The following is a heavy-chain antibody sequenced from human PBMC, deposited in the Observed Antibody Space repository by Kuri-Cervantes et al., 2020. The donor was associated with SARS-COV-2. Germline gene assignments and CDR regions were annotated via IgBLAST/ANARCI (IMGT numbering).Heavy chain of an antibody. CDR1: GYTFTSYG. Sequence: ASVKVSCKASGYTFTSYGISWVRQAPGQGLEWMGWISAYNGNTNCAQKLQGRVTMTTDISTSTAYMELRSLRSDDTAVYYCAREIERGTVVIAYMGYFDYWGQGTLVTVSS. D-gene: IGHD4-23*01. V-gene: IGHV1-18*01. CDR3: AREIERGTVVIAYMGYFDY. CDR2: ISAYNGNT. J-gene: IGHJ4*02.